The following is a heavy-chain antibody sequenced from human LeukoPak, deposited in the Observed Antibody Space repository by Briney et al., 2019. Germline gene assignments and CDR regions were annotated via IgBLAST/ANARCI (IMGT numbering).Heavy chain of an antibody. CDR1: GCTFTGYY. V-gene: IGHV1-2*06. CDR2: IHPNSGGT. J-gene: IGHJ4*02. D-gene: IGHD5-24*01. Sequence: AAVKVSCKASGCTFTGYYMRWVRQAAGQGLEWMGRIHPNSGGTNYAQKFQGRVTMTRDTSISTAYMELSRLRSDDTAVYYCARGARTDGYNLGFDYGGQGPRVTVSS. CDR3: ARGARTDGYNLGFDY.